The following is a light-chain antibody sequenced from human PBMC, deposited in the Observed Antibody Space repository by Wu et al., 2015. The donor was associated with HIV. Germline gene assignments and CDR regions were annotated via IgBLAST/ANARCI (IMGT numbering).Light chain of an antibody. J-gene: IGKJ4*01. V-gene: IGKV3-15*01. CDR1: QSVSSN. Sequence: DIVLTQSPVTLSLSPGERATLSCRASQSVSSNLAWYQQKPGQAPRLLMYGASTRATGFPARFSGSGSGTEFTLTISSLQSEDFALYYCQQYDNWPLTFGGGTKVEIK. CDR2: GAS. CDR3: QQYDNWPLT.